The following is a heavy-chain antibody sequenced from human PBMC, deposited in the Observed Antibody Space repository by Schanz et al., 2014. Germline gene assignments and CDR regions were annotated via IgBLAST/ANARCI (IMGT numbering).Heavy chain of an antibody. D-gene: IGHD3-10*01. CDR1: GFTFSIYA. Sequence: EVQLVESGGGLVQPGGSLRLSCSASGFTFSIYAMHWVRQAPGKGLEWVSYISSSSSTRYYADSVKGRFTISRDNAKNSLFLQMNSLRAEDTALYYCVRDELLWFGEVLSLDYWGQGALVTVSS. CDR2: ISSSSSTR. CDR3: VRDELLWFGEVLSLDY. V-gene: IGHV3-48*01. J-gene: IGHJ4*02.